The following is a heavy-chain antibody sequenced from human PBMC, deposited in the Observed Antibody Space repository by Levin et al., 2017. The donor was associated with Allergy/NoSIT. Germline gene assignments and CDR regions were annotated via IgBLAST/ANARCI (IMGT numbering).Heavy chain of an antibody. CDR3: VRGSRIEASGTLRHTLFDN. CDR2: IDSDGSTI. CDR1: GFTLSTYW. V-gene: IGHV3-74*01. D-gene: IGHD6-13*01. J-gene: IGHJ4*02. Sequence: GGSLRLSCAASGFTLSTYWMHWVRQAPGKGLVWVSRIDSDGSTISYADSVKGRFTISRDNAKNTLYLQMNSLRAEDTAVYYCVRGSRIEASGTLRHTLFDNWGQGTLVTVSS.